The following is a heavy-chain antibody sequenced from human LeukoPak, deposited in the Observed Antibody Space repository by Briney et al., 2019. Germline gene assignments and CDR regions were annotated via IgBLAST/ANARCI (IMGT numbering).Heavy chain of an antibody. Sequence: SETLSFTCTVSGGSVSSGSYYWSWIRQPPGKGLEWIGYIYYSGSTNYNPSLKSRVTISVDTSKNQFSLKLSSVTAADTAVYYCGAYYDSSGLRSWFDPWGQGTLVTVSS. D-gene: IGHD3-22*01. CDR2: IYYSGST. CDR1: GGSVSSGSYY. CDR3: GAYYDSSGLRSWFDP. V-gene: IGHV4-61*01. J-gene: IGHJ5*02.